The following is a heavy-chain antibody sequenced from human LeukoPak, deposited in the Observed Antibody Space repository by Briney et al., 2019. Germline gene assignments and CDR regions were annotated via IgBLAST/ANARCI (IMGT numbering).Heavy chain of an antibody. CDR3: ARGPAAVHP. Sequence: SETLSLTCAVYGYSLTNHYWIWTREPPWKGLEWVGEISHTGSTNYNPSLKSRLNISVDTSKNQFFLKLSSVTAADTAVYYCARGPAAVHPWGQGTLVTVSS. V-gene: IGHV4-34*01. J-gene: IGHJ5*02. D-gene: IGHD6-13*01. CDR2: ISHTGST. CDR1: GYSLTNHY.